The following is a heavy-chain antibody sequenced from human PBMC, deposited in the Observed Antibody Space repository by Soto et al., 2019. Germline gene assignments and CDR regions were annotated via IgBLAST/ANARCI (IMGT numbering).Heavy chain of an antibody. J-gene: IGHJ5*02. V-gene: IGHV3-13*01. CDR1: EFTFSSYD. D-gene: IGHD2-15*01. CDR3: ARGVEIGPYNWFDP. CDR2: IGTAGDT. Sequence: GGSLRLSCAASEFTFSSYDMHWVRQATGKGLEWVSAIGTAGDTYYPGSVKGRFTISRENAKNSLYLQMNSLRAGDTAVYYCARGVEIGPYNWFDPWGQGTLVTVSS.